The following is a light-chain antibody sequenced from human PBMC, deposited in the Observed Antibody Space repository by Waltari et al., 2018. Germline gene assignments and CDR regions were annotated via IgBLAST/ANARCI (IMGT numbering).Light chain of an antibody. CDR1: SSDVGTYNY. J-gene: IGLJ3*02. Sequence: QSALTQPASVSGSPGQSITISCTGTSSDVGTYNYVSWYQLHPGKAPKLILYDVRQRPSGVSSRFSGSKSGNTASLAISGLQAEDDADYYCSAYTRSITYVMFGGGTKLTVL. CDR2: DVR. V-gene: IGLV2-14*03. CDR3: SAYTRSITYVM.